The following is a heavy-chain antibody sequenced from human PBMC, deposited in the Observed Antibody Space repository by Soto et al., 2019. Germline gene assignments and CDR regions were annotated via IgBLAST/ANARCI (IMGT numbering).Heavy chain of an antibody. J-gene: IGHJ6*02. V-gene: IGHV2-5*02. CDR2: IYLGDDK. Sequence: QITLKESGPTLVQPTQTLTLTCTFSGFSGSTGGVGVAWIRQPPGKALEWLALIYLGDDKRYSPFLQSRVTITKNTSKNQVVLTMTNMDPVDTATYYCAHKGGRGAAMDVWGQGTTVTVSS. D-gene: IGHD2-15*01. CDR1: GFSGSTGGVG. CDR3: AHKGGRGAAMDV.